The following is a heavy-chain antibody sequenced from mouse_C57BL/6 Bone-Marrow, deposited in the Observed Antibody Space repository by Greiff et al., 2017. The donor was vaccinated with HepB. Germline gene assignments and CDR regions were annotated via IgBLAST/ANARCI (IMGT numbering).Heavy chain of an antibody. CDR1: GFTFSNYW. D-gene: IGHD2-1*01. J-gene: IGHJ4*01. CDR3: NYGNYDYYAMDY. Sequence: EVQLVESGGGLVQPGGSMKLSCVASGFTFSNYWMNWVRQSPEKGLEWVAQIRLKSDNYATHYAESVKGRFTISRDDSKSSVYLQMDNLSAKDTGIYYCNYGNYDYYAMDYWGQGTSVTVSS. V-gene: IGHV6-3*01. CDR2: IRLKSDNYAT.